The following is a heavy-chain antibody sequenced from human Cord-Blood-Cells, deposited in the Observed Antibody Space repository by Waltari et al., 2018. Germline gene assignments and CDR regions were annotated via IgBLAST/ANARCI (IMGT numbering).Heavy chain of an antibody. V-gene: IGHV3-21*01. CDR2: ISSSSIYI. CDR1: GFTFSSYS. D-gene: IGHD3-10*01. J-gene: IGHJ4*02. Sequence: EVQLVESGGGLVKPGGSLRLSCAASGFTFSSYSMNWVRQAPGKGLEWVTSISSSSIYIYYADSVKGRFTISRDNAKTSLYLQMNSLRAEDTAVYYCARDARYGSSDYWGQGTLVTVSS. CDR3: ARDARYGSSDY.